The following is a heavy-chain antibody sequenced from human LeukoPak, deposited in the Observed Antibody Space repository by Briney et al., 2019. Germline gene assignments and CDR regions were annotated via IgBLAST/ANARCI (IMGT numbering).Heavy chain of an antibody. CDR1: GFTFSSYS. CDR2: ISSSSSYI. V-gene: IGHV3-21*01. Sequence: GGSLRLYCAASGFTFSSYSMNWVRQAPGKGLEWVSSISSSSSYIYYADSVKGRFTVSRDNAKNSMYLQMNSLRAEDTAVYYSAIDSGGSGTRTGCYWGQGTLGTVSS. J-gene: IGHJ4*02. CDR3: AIDSGGSGTRTGCY. D-gene: IGHD2-15*01.